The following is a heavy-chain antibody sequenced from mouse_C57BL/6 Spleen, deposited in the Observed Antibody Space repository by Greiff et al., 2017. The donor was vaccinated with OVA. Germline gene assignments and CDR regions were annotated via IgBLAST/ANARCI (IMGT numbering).Heavy chain of an antibody. D-gene: IGHD3-3*01. CDR1: GYAFSSYW. V-gene: IGHV1-80*01. CDR2: IYPGDGDT. CDR3: ARRELGQGNYFDY. Sequence: VQLQQSGAELVKPGASVKISCKASGYAFSSYWMNWVKQRPGKGLEWIGQIYPGDGDTNYNGKFKGKATLTADKSSSTAYMQLSSLTSEDSAVYFCARRELGQGNYFDYWGQGTTLTVSS. J-gene: IGHJ2*01.